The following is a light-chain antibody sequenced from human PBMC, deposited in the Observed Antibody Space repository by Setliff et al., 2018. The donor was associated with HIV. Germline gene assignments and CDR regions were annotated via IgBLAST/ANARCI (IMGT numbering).Light chain of an antibody. CDR1: SSDVGGYNY. CDR2: EVS. Sequence: QSALTQPPSASGSPGQSVTISCTGTSSDVGGYNYVSWYQQHPGKAPKLMIYEVSNRPSGVPNRFSGSKSGNTASLTISGLQAEDEADYYCSSYTNTNTGVFGTGTKVTVL. V-gene: IGLV2-14*01. J-gene: IGLJ1*01. CDR3: SSYTNTNTGV.